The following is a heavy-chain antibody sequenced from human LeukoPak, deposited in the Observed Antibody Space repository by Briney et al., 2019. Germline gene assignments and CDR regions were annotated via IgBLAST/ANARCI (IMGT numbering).Heavy chain of an antibody. D-gene: IGHD5-12*01. V-gene: IGHV4-59*01. CDR1: GGSITGYY. CDR2: INYSGNT. Sequence: PSETLSLTCTVSGGSITGYYWSWIRQPPGKGLEWIGYINYSGNTNYNPSLKSRVTMSVDTSKNQFSLKLSSVTAADTAVYYCARDDSGYDCWGQGTLVTVSS. J-gene: IGHJ4*02. CDR3: ARDDSGYDC.